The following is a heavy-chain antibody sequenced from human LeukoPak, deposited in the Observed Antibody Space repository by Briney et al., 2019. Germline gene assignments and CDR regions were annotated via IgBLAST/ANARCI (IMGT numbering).Heavy chain of an antibody. CDR1: GFIFSSHT. CDR2: ISGSGGSA. V-gene: IGHV3-23*01. J-gene: IGHJ4*02. Sequence: PGGSLRLSCAGSGFIFSSHTMNWVRQAPGKGLQWVSAISGSGGSAYYADSVKGRFTISRDNSKDTLYLQMNSLRAEDTAVYYCARDSGGGGDDYWGKGTLVTVSS. D-gene: IGHD2-21*02. CDR3: ARDSGGGGDDY.